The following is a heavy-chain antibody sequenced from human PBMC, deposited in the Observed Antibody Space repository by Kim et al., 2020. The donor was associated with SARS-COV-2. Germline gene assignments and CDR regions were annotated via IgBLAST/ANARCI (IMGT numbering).Heavy chain of an antibody. CDR3: ARDPFGYGDYGAENYYYGMDV. V-gene: IGHV3-48*02. CDR2: ISSSSTI. D-gene: IGHD4-17*01. J-gene: IGHJ6*02. Sequence: GGSLRLSCAASGFTFSSYSMNWVRQAPGKGLEWVSYISSSSTIYYADSVKGRFTISRDNAKNSLYLQMNSLRDEDTAVYYCARDPFGYGDYGAENYYYGMDVWGQGTTVTVSS. CDR1: GFTFSSYS.